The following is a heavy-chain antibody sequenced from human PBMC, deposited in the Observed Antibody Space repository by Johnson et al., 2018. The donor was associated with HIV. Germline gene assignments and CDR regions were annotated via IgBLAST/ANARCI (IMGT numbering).Heavy chain of an antibody. D-gene: IGHD6-13*01. CDR2: IQHDGKKE. CDR1: GFTFSSYG. Sequence: QVQLVESGGGLVQPGGSLRLSCAASGFTFSSYGMHWVRQAPGKGLEWVAFIQHDGKKELYGDSVKGRFTISRDNSKNTLYLYMTSLRSDDTTTYYCAKDWGAAAGSGAFDIWGQGTLVTVSS. V-gene: IGHV3-30*02. CDR3: AKDWGAAAGSGAFDI. J-gene: IGHJ3*02.